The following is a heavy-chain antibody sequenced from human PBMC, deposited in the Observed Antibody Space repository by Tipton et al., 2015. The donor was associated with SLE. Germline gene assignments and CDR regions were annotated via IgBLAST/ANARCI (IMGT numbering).Heavy chain of an antibody. Sequence: SLRLSCAASGFTFSSYAMSWVRQAPGKGLEWVSAISGSGGSTYYADSVKGRFTISRDNSKNTLYLQMNSLRAEDTAVYYCAKESRSDYGDFDAFDIWGQGTMVTVSS. J-gene: IGHJ3*02. V-gene: IGHV3-23*01. D-gene: IGHD4-17*01. CDR3: AKESRSDYGDFDAFDI. CDR1: GFTFSSYA. CDR2: ISGSGGST.